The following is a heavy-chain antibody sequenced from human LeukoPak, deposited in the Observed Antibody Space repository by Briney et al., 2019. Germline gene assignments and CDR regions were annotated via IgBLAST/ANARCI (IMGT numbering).Heavy chain of an antibody. CDR1: GGTFSSYT. V-gene: IGHV1-69*13. CDR2: IIPIFGTA. J-gene: IGHJ4*02. CDR3: ARPHRRWLPTYYFDY. Sequence: SVKVSCKASGGTFSSYTITWVRQAPGQGLEWMGGIIPIFGTANYAQKFQGRVTITADESTSTVYMELSSLRSEDTAVYYCARPHRRWLPTYYFDYWGQGTLVTVSS. D-gene: IGHD3-22*01.